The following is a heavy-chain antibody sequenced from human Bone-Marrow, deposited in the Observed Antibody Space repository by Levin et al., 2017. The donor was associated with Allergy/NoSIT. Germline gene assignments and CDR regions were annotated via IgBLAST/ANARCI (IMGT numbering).Heavy chain of an antibody. J-gene: IGHJ4*02. D-gene: IGHD6-19*01. CDR1: GYSFSNFW. CDR2: IYPGDFDI. Sequence: RGESLKISCKASGYSFSNFWIGWVRQMPGKGLEWVGIIYPGDFDIRYTPSFEGHVTISADRSINTDYLQWSSLRASDSGIYYCARGGIAVAVNYFDFWGQGTLVNVSS. V-gene: IGHV5-51*01. CDR3: ARGGIAVAVNYFDF.